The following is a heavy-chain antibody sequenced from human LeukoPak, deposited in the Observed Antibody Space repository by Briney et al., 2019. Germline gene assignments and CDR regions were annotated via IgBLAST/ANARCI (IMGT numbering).Heavy chain of an antibody. CDR3: AGEYTFSRRLGYCVKNNCYESAYYMDV. D-gene: IGHD2-15*01. V-gene: IGHV4-39*02. CDR1: GGSISSSSYY. Sequence: PSETLSLTCTVSGGSISSSSYYWGWIRQPPGKGLEWIGSIYYSGSTYYNPSLKSRVTISVDTSKNQFSLKLSSVTAADTAVYYCAGEYTFSRRLGYCVKNNCYESAYYMDVWGKGTAVTVSS. J-gene: IGHJ6*03. CDR2: IYYSGST.